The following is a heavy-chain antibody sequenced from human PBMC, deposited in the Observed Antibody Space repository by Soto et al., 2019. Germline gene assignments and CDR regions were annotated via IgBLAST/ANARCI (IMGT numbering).Heavy chain of an antibody. Sequence: GSLRLSCAASGFTFRNSAMTWVRQAPGQGLEYVSYITNSGDHTFYADSVKGRFTISRDNSKNTLYLQMGSLRAEDMAVYYCAREVPPGVVVVAAKDYYGMDVWGQGTTVTVSS. J-gene: IGHJ6*02. CDR1: GFTFRNSA. V-gene: IGHV3-64*02. D-gene: IGHD2-15*01. CDR2: ITNSGDHT. CDR3: AREVPPGVVVVAAKDYYGMDV.